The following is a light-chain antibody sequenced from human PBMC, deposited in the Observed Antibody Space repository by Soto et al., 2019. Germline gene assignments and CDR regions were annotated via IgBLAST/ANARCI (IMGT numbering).Light chain of an antibody. V-gene: IGLV2-14*03. Sequence: QSALTQPASVSGSPGQSITISCTGTSSDVGTYNYVSWFQQYPGKAPKVMIYDVSNRPSGVSNRFSGSKSANTASLTISGLQAEDEADYYCSLYTSSSSVVFGGGTELTVL. CDR2: DVS. J-gene: IGLJ2*01. CDR1: SSDVGTYNY. CDR3: SLYTSSSSVV.